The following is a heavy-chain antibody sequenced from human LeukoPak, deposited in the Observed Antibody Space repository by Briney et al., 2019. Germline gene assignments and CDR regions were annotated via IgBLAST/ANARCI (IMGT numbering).Heavy chain of an antibody. D-gene: IGHD1-1*01. CDR1: GFTFSDYD. V-gene: IGHV3-64*01. J-gene: IGHJ4*02. CDR3: ARSPPGRTNWNYYDY. Sequence: PGGSLRLSCAASGFTFSDYDMHWVRQAPGKGLEFVSVIGPIGVYTYYANSVKGRFTISRDNSKSTVSLQMGSLRDEDMAVYYCARSPPGRTNWNYYDYWGRGTLVTVSS. CDR2: IGPIGVYT.